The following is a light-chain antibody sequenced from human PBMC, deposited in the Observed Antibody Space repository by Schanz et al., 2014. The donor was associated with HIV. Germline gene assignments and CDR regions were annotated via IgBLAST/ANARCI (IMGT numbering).Light chain of an antibody. V-gene: IGKV3-20*01. CDR2: GAS. CDR3: QQYGNSPRT. J-gene: IGKJ1*01. CDR1: QSISNN. Sequence: EIVMTQSPATLYVSPGEGATLSCRASQSISNNLAWYQHKPGQAPRLLIYGASSRASGIPDRFSGSGSGTDFTLSISRLEPEDFAVYYCQQYGNSPRTFGQGTKVEI.